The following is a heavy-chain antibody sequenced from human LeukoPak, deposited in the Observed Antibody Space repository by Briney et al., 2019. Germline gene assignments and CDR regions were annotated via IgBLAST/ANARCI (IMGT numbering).Heavy chain of an antibody. J-gene: IGHJ1*01. CDR2: IFSSSTYI. CDR1: GFAFNTYS. V-gene: IGHV3-21*01. CDR3: ARAFGLCSGGSCYRYFQH. Sequence: PGGSLRLSCAASGFAFNTYSKNWVRQAPGKGLEWVSFIFSSSTYIYYTDSVKGRFTISRDNARNSLYLQMDNLRAEDTAVYYCARAFGLCSGGSCYRYFQHWGQGTLVTVSS. D-gene: IGHD2-15*01.